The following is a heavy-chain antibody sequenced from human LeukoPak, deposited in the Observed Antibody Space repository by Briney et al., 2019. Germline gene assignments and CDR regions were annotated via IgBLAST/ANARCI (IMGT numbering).Heavy chain of an antibody. D-gene: IGHD6-13*01. CDR2: IIPIFGTA. Sequence: SVKVSCKASGGTFSSYAISWVRQAPGQGLEWMGGIIPIFGTANYAQKIQGRVTITADESTSTAYVELSSLRSEDTAVYYCARVAYDHSSSWYYYGMDVWGQGTTVTVSS. J-gene: IGHJ6*02. CDR3: ARVAYDHSSSWYYYGMDV. V-gene: IGHV1-69*01. CDR1: GGTFSSYA.